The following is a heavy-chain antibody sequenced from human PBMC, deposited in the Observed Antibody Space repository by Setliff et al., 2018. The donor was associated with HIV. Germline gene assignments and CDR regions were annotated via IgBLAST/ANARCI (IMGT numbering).Heavy chain of an antibody. J-gene: IGHJ4*02. Sequence: SVKVSCKASGYTFTKSIIHWVRQAPGQGLEWMGAIIPSGGSTGYAEKFQARVTLTRDTSTSTVYMELSGLREEDTAVYYCARGGASGSGYYWADYWGQGTLVTVSS. CDR1: GYTFTKSI. CDR2: IIPSGGST. V-gene: IGHV1-46*01. D-gene: IGHD3-3*01. CDR3: ARGGASGSGYYWADY.